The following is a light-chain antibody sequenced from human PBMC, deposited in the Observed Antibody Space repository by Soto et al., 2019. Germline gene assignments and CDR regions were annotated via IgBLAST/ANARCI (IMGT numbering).Light chain of an antibody. CDR2: DTS. CDR3: QQRSNWPRA. J-gene: IGKJ5*01. Sequence: EIVLMQSPGTLSLSPGEGATLSCRASQSVNSHYLAWYQQKPGQAPRVLIFDTSRRATGVPDRFSGSGSGTDFTLTISRLEPDDFAVYYCQQRSNWPRAFGQGTRLEIK. V-gene: IGKV3D-20*02. CDR1: QSVNSHY.